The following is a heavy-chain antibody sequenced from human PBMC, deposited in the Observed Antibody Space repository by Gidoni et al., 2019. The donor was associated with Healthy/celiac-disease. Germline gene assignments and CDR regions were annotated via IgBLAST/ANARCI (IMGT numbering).Heavy chain of an antibody. CDR1: GFTFRRYE. J-gene: IGHJ4*02. CDR2: ISSSGSTI. Sequence: EVQLVESGRGLVQPGGSLRLSCAASGFTFRRYEMNWVRQAPGKGLEWVSYISSSGSTIYYADSVKGRFTISRDNAKNSLYLQMNSLRAEDTAVYYCARQPRGSIVVVVAAPFDYWGQGTLVTVSS. CDR3: ARQPRGSIVVVVAAPFDY. V-gene: IGHV3-48*03. D-gene: IGHD2-15*01.